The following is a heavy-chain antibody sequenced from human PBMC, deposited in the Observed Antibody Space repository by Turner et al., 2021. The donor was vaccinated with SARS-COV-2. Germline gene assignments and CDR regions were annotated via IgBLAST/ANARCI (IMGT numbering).Heavy chain of an antibody. D-gene: IGHD5-18*01. Sequence: QGQLVQSGAVVKKPGASVKVSCKASGHTFTGYHMHWVRQDPGQGLELMGWINPSGGGTSYAQKFQGRVTMTWDTSISTAYMELSRLRSDDTAVYYCARSRYTYGSYDYYGMDVWGQGTTVTVSS. CDR3: ARSRYTYGSYDYYGMDV. J-gene: IGHJ6*02. V-gene: IGHV1-2*02. CDR1: GHTFTGYH. CDR2: INPSGGGT.